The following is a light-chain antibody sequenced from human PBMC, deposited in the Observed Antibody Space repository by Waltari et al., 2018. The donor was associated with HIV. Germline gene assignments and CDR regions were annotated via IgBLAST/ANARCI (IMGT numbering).Light chain of an antibody. CDR1: QSLLYRSTKKDS. CDR2: WAS. V-gene: IGKV4-1*01. Sequence: DVVMTQSPDPLAVSVGARVTLNCKSSQSLLYRSTKKDSLAWYQQKPGQRPRLLIYWASTRGSGVPDRFSGSGSGTDFTLTISSLQAEDVAVYYCQQYYSTSITFGQGTRLEIK. J-gene: IGKJ5*01. CDR3: QQYYSTSIT.